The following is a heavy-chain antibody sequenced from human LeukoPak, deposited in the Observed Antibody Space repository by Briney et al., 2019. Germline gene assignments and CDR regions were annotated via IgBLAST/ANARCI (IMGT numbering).Heavy chain of an antibody. D-gene: IGHD3-10*01. J-gene: IGHJ5*02. V-gene: IGHV4-34*01. CDR2: INHSGST. CDR3: ARGQSTYYYGSGSYYNVRFDP. Sequence: SETLSLTCAVYGGSFSGYYWSWIRQPPGKGLEWIGEINHSGSTNYNPSLKSRVTISVDTSKNQFSLKLSSVTAADTAVHYCARGQSTYYYGSGSYYNVRFDPWGQGTWSPSPQ. CDR1: GGSFSGYY.